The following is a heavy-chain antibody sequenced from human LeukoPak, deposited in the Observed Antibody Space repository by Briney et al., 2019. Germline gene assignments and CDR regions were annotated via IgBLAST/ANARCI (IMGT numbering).Heavy chain of an antibody. CDR1: GLTFSTYA. J-gene: IGHJ4*02. V-gene: IGHV3-23*01. D-gene: IGHD1-1*01. Sequence: GGSLRLSCAASGLTFSTYAMTWVRQAPGKGLEWVSAISGSGGSTYYADSVKGQFTISRDNSKNTLYLQMNSLRAEDTAVYYCAKAPTMAVRYFDYWGQGTLVTVSS. CDR2: ISGSGGST. CDR3: AKAPTMAVRYFDY.